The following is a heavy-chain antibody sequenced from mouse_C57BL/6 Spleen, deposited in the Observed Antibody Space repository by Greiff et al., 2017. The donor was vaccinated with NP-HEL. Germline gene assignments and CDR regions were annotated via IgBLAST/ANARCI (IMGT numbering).Heavy chain of an antibody. CDR1: GYTFTSYW. J-gene: IGHJ4*01. CDR3: ARGGLGLDYAKDY. V-gene: IGHV1-64*01. CDR2: IHPNSGST. Sequence: VQLQQPGAELVKPGASVKLSCKASGYTFTSYWMHWVKQRPGQGLEWIGMIHPNSGSTNYNEKFKSKATLTVDKSSSTAYMQLSSLTSEDAAVYYYARGGLGLDYAKDYWGQGTSVTVSS. D-gene: IGHD4-1*01.